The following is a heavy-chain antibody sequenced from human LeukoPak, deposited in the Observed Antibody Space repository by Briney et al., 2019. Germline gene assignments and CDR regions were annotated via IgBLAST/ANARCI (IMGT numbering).Heavy chain of an antibody. CDR2: TYYRSKWFN. J-gene: IGHJ4*02. Sequence: SQTLSLTCAISGDSVSSNSAAWNWIRQSPSRGLEWLGRTYYRSKWFNDYAVSVKSRITINPDTSKNQFSLQLSSVTPEDTAVYYCARAWGYSYGYLVLDYWGQGTLVTVSS. V-gene: IGHV6-1*01. D-gene: IGHD5-18*01. CDR1: GDSVSSNSAA. CDR3: ARAWGYSYGYLVLDY.